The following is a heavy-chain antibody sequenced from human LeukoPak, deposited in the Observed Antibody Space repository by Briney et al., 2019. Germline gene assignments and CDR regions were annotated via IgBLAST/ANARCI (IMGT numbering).Heavy chain of an antibody. CDR2: ISSSSSTI. J-gene: IGHJ4*02. V-gene: IGHV3-48*02. Sequence: PGGSLRLSCAASGFTFSSYSMNWVRQAPGKGLEWVSYISSSSSTIYYADSVKGRFTISRDNAKNSLYLQMNSLRDEDTAVYYRARDTADYDFWSGYYRGETFDYWGQGTLVTVSS. CDR1: GFTFSSYS. D-gene: IGHD3-3*01. CDR3: ARDTADYDFWSGYYRGETFDY.